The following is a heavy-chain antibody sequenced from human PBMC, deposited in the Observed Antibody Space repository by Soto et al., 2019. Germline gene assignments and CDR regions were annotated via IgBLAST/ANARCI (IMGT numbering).Heavy chain of an antibody. CDR2: IYWSGDE. V-gene: IGHV2-5*01. J-gene: IGHJ3*02. CDR3: ARGLATLPVFAFDI. CDR1: GFSLSTSGVG. Sequence: SGPTLVNPTQTLTLTCSFSGFSLSTSGVGVGWIRQSPGKALEWLALIYWSGDEHYRPSLKSRLTIIKDTSKNHVVLIMTDMEPVDTATYYCARGLATLPVFAFDIWGQGTMVTVSS. D-gene: IGHD6-6*01.